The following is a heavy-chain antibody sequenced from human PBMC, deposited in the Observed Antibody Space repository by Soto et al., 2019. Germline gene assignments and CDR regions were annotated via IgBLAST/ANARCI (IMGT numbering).Heavy chain of an antibody. J-gene: IGHJ4*02. CDR3: ARDPPLSVLVVVATDDF. D-gene: IGHD2-21*01. Sequence: EVQLVESGGGLVKPGGSLRLSCAASGFTFTNHNMNWVRQAPVKGLEWVSSISSSSSFRNYADSVKGRFCISRDNGKNLVYLQMDSLRAEDTAVYYCARDPPLSVLVVVATDDFWGQGTLVTVSS. V-gene: IGHV3-21*02. CDR1: GFTFTNHN. CDR2: ISSSSSFR.